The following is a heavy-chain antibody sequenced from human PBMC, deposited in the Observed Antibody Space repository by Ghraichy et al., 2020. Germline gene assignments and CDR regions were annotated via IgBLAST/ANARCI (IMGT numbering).Heavy chain of an antibody. CDR3: ARVRLGGGREGWFDP. D-gene: IGHD1-1*01. J-gene: IGHJ5*02. Sequence: ASVKVSCKASGYTFTSYGISWVRQAPGQGLEWMGWISAYNGNTNYAQKLQGRVTMTTDTSTSTAYMELRSLRSDDTAVYYCARVRLGGGREGWFDPWGQGTLVTVSS. CDR1: GYTFTSYG. CDR2: ISAYNGNT. V-gene: IGHV1-18*01.